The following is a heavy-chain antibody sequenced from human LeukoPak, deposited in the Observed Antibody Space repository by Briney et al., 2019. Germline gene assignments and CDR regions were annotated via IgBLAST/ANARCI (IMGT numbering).Heavy chain of an antibody. V-gene: IGHV3-30-3*01. J-gene: IGHJ4*02. CDR3: ARRGDYGDY. Sequence: PGGSLRLSCAASGFTFSSYAMHWVRQAPGKGLEWVAVISYDGSNKYYADSVKGRFTISRDNSKNTLYLQMNSLRAEDTAVYYCARRGDYGDYLGQGTLVTVSS. CDR1: GFTFSSYA. CDR2: ISYDGSNK.